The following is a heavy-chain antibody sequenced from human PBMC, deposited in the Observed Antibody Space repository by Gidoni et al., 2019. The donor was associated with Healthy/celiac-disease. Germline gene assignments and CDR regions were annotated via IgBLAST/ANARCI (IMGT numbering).Heavy chain of an antibody. CDR2: ISSSSSTI. CDR1: GFTFSSYS. V-gene: IGHV3-48*01. J-gene: IGHJ4*02. Sequence: EVQLVESGGGLVQPGGSLRLSCAASGFTFSSYSMNWVRQAPGKGLEWVSYISSSSSTIYYADSVKGRFTISRDNAKNSLYLQMNSLRAEDTAVYYCARDREGERGVRGIFDYWGQGTLVTVSS. D-gene: IGHD3-10*01. CDR3: ARDREGERGVRGIFDY.